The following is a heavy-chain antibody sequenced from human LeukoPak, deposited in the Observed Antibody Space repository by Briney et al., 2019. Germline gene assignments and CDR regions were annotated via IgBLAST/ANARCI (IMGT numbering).Heavy chain of an antibody. CDR3: ARGGGYNWNYVPFDY. CDR1: GGSFSGYY. D-gene: IGHD1-7*01. Sequence: PSETLSLTCAVYGGSFSGYYWSWIRQPPGKGLEWIGEINHSGSTNYNPSLKSRVAISVDTSKNQFSLKLSSVTAADTAVYYCARGGGYNWNYVPFDYWGQGTLVTVSS. J-gene: IGHJ4*02. CDR2: INHSGST. V-gene: IGHV4-34*01.